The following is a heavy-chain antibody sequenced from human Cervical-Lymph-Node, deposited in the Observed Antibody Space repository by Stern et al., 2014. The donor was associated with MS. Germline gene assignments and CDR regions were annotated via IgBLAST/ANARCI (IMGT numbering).Heavy chain of an antibody. D-gene: IGHD1-1*01. V-gene: IGHV1-69*14. J-gene: IGHJ6*01. Sequence: QVQLVQSGAEVKKPGSSVKVSCKASGDTFTDYAISWVRQAPGQGPEWMGGITPIFGSADYAQKFQGRLTITADRSTSTAYRDLSSLTSEDTAVYYCAREVGSLAMDVWGQGTTVIVSS. CDR2: ITPIFGSA. CDR1: GDTFTDYA. CDR3: AREVGSLAMDV.